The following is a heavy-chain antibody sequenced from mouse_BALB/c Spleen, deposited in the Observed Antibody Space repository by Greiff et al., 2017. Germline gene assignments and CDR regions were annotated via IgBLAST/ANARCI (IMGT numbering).Heavy chain of an antibody. J-gene: IGHJ2*01. CDR3: ARQGLRLRGYFDY. CDR1: GYTFTDYA. CDR2: ISTYNGNT. Sequence: VKLVESGPEVVRPGVSVKISCKGSGYTFTDYAMHWVKQSHAKSLEWIGVISTYNGNTNYNQKFKGKATMTVDKSSSTAYMELARLTSEDSAIYYCARQGLRLRGYFDYWGQGTTLTVSS. V-gene: IGHV1-67*01. D-gene: IGHD1-2*01.